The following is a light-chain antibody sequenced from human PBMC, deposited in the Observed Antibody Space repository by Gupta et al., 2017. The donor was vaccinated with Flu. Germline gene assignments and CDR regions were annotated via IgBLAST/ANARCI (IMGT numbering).Light chain of an antibody. CDR2: GNS. Sequence: QSVLTQPPSVSGAPGQRFTISCTGSSSNIGAGYDVHWYQQLPVTAPKLLIYGNSNRPSGGTERVSGSKSGTSASLAITGLQAEEEADYYCQSYDSRLSGFVVFGGGTKLTVL. CDR1: SSNIGAGYD. CDR3: QSYDSRLSGFVV. V-gene: IGLV1-40*01. J-gene: IGLJ2*01.